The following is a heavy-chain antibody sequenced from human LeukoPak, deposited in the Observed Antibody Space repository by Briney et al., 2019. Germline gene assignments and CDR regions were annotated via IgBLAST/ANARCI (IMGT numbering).Heavy chain of an antibody. Sequence: GGSLRLSCAASGFTFSGSAMHWVRQASGKGLEWVGRIRSKANSYATAYAASVKGRFTISRDNSKNTLYLQMNSLRAEDTAVYYCAKDQGSVAGTWDYWGQGTLVTVSS. CDR2: IRSKANSYAT. D-gene: IGHD6-19*01. CDR1: GFTFSGSA. CDR3: AKDQGSVAGTWDY. J-gene: IGHJ4*02. V-gene: IGHV3-73*01.